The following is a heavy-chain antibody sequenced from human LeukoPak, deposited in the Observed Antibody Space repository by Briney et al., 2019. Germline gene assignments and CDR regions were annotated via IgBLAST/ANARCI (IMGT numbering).Heavy chain of an antibody. CDR3: AKRPCSGGSCSDFDY. D-gene: IGHD2-15*01. CDR2: ISASGTRT. Sequence: GGSLRLSCAASGYSFSTYAMSWVRQAPGKGLEWVSSISASGTRTNYADSVKGRFTISRDNSKNILYLQMNSLRVEDTAVYYCAKRPCSGGSCSDFDYWGQGTLVSVSS. CDR1: GYSFSTYA. J-gene: IGHJ4*02. V-gene: IGHV3-23*01.